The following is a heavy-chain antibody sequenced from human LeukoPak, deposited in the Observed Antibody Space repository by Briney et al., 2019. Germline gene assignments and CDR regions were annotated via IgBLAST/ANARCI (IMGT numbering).Heavy chain of an antibody. CDR3: AKDIAVAVAAEAFDI. Sequence: GGSLRLSCAASGFTLSGYWMHWVRQAPGKGLVWVSRINSDGSSTTYADSVKGRFTISRDHAKNTLSLQMNSLRAEDTALYYCAKDIAVAVAAEAFDIWGQGTMVTVSS. CDR2: INSDGSST. J-gene: IGHJ3*02. CDR1: GFTLSGYW. V-gene: IGHV3-74*01. D-gene: IGHD6-19*01.